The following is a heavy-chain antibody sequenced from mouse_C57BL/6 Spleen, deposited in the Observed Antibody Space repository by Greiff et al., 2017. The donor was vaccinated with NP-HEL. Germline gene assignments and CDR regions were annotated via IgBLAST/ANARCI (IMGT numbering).Heavy chain of an antibody. V-gene: IGHV1-26*01. CDR3: AGGYYPYYAMDY. J-gene: IGHJ4*01. Sequence: EVQLQQSGPELVKPGASVKISCKASGYTFTDYYMNWVKQSHGKSLEWIGDINPNNGGTSYNQKFKGKATLTVDKSSSTAYMELRSLTSEDSAVYYCAGGYYPYYAMDYWGQGTSVTVSS. CDR2: INPNNGGT. CDR1: GYTFTDYY. D-gene: IGHD2-3*01.